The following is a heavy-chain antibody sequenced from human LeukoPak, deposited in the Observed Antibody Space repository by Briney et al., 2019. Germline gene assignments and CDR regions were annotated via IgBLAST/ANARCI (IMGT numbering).Heavy chain of an antibody. CDR1: GGSFSGYY. CDR3: ARRPVYCSSTSCAPRAFDY. J-gene: IGHJ4*02. Sequence: PSETLSLTCAVYGGSFSGYYWSWIRQPPGKGLEWIGEINHSGSTNYNPSLKSRVTISVDTSKNQFSLKLSSVTAADTAVYYCARRPVYCSSTSCAPRAFDYWGQGTLVTVYS. V-gene: IGHV4-34*01. CDR2: INHSGST. D-gene: IGHD2-2*01.